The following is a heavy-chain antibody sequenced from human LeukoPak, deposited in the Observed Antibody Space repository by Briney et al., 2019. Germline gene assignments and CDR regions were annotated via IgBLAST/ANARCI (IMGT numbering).Heavy chain of an antibody. CDR1: GFTFGDYA. V-gene: IGHV3-49*04. CDR3: TRDLAVWLLTFVY. CDR2: IRSKAYGGTT. Sequence: GGSLRLSCTASGFTFGDYAMSWVRQAPGKGLEWVGFIRSKAYGGTTEYAASVKGRFTISRDDSKSIAYLQMNSLKTEDTAVYYCTRDLAVWLLTFVYWGQGTLVTVSS. J-gene: IGHJ4*02. D-gene: IGHD3-9*01.